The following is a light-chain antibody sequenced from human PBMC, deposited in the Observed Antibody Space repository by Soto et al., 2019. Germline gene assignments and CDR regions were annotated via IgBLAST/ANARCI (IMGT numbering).Light chain of an antibody. CDR2: EVS. V-gene: IGLV2-8*01. CDR3: TSYAGSNIWV. Sequence: QSALTQPPSASGSPGQSVTISCTGTSSDVGGYNYVSWYQQYPGKAPKLMIYEVSKRPSGVPDRFSGSKSGKTASLTVSGLQPEDEADYYCTSYAGSNIWVFGGGTMVTVL. CDR1: SSDVGGYNY. J-gene: IGLJ3*02.